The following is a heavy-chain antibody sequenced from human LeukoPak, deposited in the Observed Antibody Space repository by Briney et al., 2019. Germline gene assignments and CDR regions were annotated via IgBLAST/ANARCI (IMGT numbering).Heavy chain of an antibody. D-gene: IGHD3-22*01. V-gene: IGHV1-2*02. CDR3: ASEYKYDSSGANAFDI. J-gene: IGHJ3*02. CDR2: IHPNTGGT. CDR1: GYTFTGHY. Sequence: ASVKVSCKASGYTFTGHYIHWVRQAPGQGLEWMGWIHPNTGGTRYAQKFQGRVTMTRDTSSSTAYMELSSLRSADTAVYYCASEYKYDSSGANAFDIWGQGTMVTVSS.